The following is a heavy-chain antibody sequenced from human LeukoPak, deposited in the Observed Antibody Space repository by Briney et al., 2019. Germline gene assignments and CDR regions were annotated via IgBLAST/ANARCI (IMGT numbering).Heavy chain of an antibody. J-gene: IGHJ3*02. Sequence: PSETLSLTCTVSGGSISSYYWSWIRQPPGKGLEWIGEINHSGSTNYNPSLKSRVTISVDTSRNQFSLKLSSVTAADTAVYYCARVKATVVTLDAFDIWGQGTMVTVSS. CDR1: GGSISSYY. D-gene: IGHD4-23*01. CDR3: ARVKATVVTLDAFDI. CDR2: INHSGST. V-gene: IGHV4-34*01.